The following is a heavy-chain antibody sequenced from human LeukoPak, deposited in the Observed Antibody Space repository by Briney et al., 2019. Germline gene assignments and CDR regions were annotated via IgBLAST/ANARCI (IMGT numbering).Heavy chain of an antibody. CDR2: IVYDGSEK. V-gene: IGHV3-30*04. D-gene: IGHD6-19*01. Sequence: GGSLRLSCAASGFTFSRHPMHWVRQAPGKGLEWVAVIVYDGSEKYYKESVKGRFTISRDNSKNTLYLQMDSLRPEDTAVYYRAKDPRTGAVSGIFYFDYWGQGTLLTVSS. CDR1: GFTFSRHP. J-gene: IGHJ4*02. CDR3: AKDPRTGAVSGIFYFDY.